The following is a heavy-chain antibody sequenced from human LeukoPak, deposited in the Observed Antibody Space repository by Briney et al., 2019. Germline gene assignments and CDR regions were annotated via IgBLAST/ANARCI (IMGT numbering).Heavy chain of an antibody. CDR2: INGSGGST. J-gene: IGHJ4*02. Sequence: GESLRLSCAASGFTFSSYAMSWVRQAPGKGLGWVSDINGSGGSTYYADSVKGRFTISRDISKNTLYLQMNSLRAEDTAVYYCAKGIRAVADTAAYITMIVVVIPDYFDYWGQGTLVTVSS. V-gene: IGHV3-23*01. D-gene: IGHD3-22*01. CDR3: AKGIRAVADTAAYITMIVVVIPDYFDY. CDR1: GFTFSSYA.